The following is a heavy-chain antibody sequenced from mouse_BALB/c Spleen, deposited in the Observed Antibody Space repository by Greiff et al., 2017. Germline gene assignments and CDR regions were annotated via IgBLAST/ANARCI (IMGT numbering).Heavy chain of an antibody. V-gene: IGHV14-3*02. CDR3: APYGYDAWFAY. J-gene: IGHJ3*01. Sequence: EVKLMESGAELVKPGASVKLSCTASGFNIKDTYMHWVKQRPEQGLEWIGRIDPANGNTKYDPKFQGKATITADTSSNTAYLQLSSLTSEDTAVYYCAPYGYDAWFAYWGQGTLVTVSA. D-gene: IGHD2-2*01. CDR1: GFNIKDTY. CDR2: IDPANGNT.